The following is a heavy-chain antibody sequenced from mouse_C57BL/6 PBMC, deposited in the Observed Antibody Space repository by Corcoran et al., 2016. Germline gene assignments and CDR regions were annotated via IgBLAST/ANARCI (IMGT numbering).Heavy chain of an antibody. D-gene: IGHD1-1*01. CDR3: ARDYYGSRLDY. CDR1: GYTFTTYG. CDR2: INTYSGVP. Sequence: QIQLVQSGPELKKPGETVKISCKASGYTFTTYGMSWVKQAPGKGLKWMGWINTYSGVPTYADDFKGRFAFSLETSASTAYLQINNLKNEDTATYFCARDYYGSRLDYWGQGTTLTVSS. V-gene: IGHV9-3*01. J-gene: IGHJ2*01.